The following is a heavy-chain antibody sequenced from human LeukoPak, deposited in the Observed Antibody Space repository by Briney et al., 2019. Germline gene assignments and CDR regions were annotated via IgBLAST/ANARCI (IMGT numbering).Heavy chain of an antibody. D-gene: IGHD4-23*01. CDR1: GYTFTSYG. CDR3: ARDLVGYGGIGRNDY. Sequence: ASVKVSCKASGYTFTSYGISRVRQAPGQGLEWMGWISAYNGNTNYAQKLQGRVTMTTDTSTSTAYMELRSLRSDDTAVYYCARDLVGYGGIGRNDYWGQGTLVTVSS. CDR2: ISAYNGNT. J-gene: IGHJ4*02. V-gene: IGHV1-18*01.